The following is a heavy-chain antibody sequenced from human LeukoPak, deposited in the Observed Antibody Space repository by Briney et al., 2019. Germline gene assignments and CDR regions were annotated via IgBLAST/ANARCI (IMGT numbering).Heavy chain of an antibody. J-gene: IGHJ5*02. CDR1: GESVSSNSVT. V-gene: IGHV6-1*01. CDR2: TYYRSTWYN. CDR3: ARRLTQYDCFDP. Sequence: SQTLSLTCAISGESVSSNSVTWNWIRQSPSRGLEWLGRTYYRSTWYNDYAVSVRGRITVNPDTSKNQFSLHLNSVTPEDTAVYYCARRLTQYDCFDPWGQGILVTVSS. D-gene: IGHD2-2*01.